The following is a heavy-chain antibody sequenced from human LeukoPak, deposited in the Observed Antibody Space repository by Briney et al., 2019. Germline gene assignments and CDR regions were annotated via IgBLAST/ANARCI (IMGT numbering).Heavy chain of an antibody. CDR2: IIPIFGAA. Sequence: SVKVSCKVSGGTFNNHAISWVRQAPGQGPEWMGGIIPIFGAADYAQKFQATVTITADESTSTVYLELSSLRTEDTAVYYCARPTDSYGPVPLYSYYYLDVWGKGTTVTVSS. CDR1: GGTFNNHA. CDR3: ARPTDSYGPVPLYSYYYLDV. D-gene: IGHD5-18*01. V-gene: IGHV1-69*13. J-gene: IGHJ6*03.